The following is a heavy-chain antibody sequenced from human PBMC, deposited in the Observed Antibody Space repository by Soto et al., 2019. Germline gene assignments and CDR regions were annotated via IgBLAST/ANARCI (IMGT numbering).Heavy chain of an antibody. CDR2: ISSSGSTI. J-gene: IGHJ6*01. D-gene: IGHD3-10*01. CDR1: GFTFSSYE. V-gene: IGHV3-48*03. Sequence: EVQLVESGGGLVQPGGSLRLSCAASGFTFSSYEMNWVRQAPGKGLEWVSYISSSGSTIYYADSVKGRFTISRDNAKNSLYLQMNSLRAEDTAVYYCAREGERPTYYYGSGSYYKPANYYYGMDVW. CDR3: AREGERPTYYYGSGSYYKPANYYYGMDV.